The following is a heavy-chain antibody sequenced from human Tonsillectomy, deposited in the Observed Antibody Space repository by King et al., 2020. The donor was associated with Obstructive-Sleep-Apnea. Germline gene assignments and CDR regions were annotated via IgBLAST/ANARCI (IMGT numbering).Heavy chain of an antibody. V-gene: IGHV1-2*02. J-gene: IGHJ5*02. D-gene: IGHD4-17*01. CDR3: ARDPGVDRRFNWFDP. CDR2: INPNSGGT. Sequence: QLVQSGAEVKKPGASVKVSCKASGYTFTGYYIHWVRQAPGQGLEWMGWINPNSGGTDYVQKFQGRVTMTRDTSISTAYMELSSLRSDDTAVYYCARDPGVDRRFNWFDPWGQGTLVTVSS. CDR1: GYTFTGYY.